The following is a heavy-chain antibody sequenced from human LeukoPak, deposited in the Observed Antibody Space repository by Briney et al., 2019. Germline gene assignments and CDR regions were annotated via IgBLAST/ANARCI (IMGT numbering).Heavy chain of an antibody. J-gene: IGHJ4*02. Sequence: SVKVSCKASGGTFSSYAIIWVRQAPGQGLEWMGRIIPILGIANYAQKFQGRVTITADKSTSTAYMERSSLRSEDTAVYYCARGRGYSYGSYYFDYWGQGTLVTVSS. CDR2: IIPILGIA. D-gene: IGHD5-18*01. CDR1: GGTFSSYA. V-gene: IGHV1-69*04. CDR3: ARGRGYSYGSYYFDY.